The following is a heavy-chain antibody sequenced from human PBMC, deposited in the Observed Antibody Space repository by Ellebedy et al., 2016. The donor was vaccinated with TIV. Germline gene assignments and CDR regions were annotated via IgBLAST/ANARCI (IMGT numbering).Heavy chain of an antibody. CDR1: GGSISSGGYS. V-gene: IGHV4-30-2*01. D-gene: IGHD6-19*01. Sequence: SETLSLTXAVSGGSISSGGYSWSWLRQPPGMGLEWIGYIYHSGSTYYNPSLKSRVTISVDTSKNQFSLKLSSVTAADTAIYYCARGTVALQSLKSFDSWGQG. CDR2: IYHSGST. J-gene: IGHJ4*02. CDR3: ARGTVALQSLKSFDS.